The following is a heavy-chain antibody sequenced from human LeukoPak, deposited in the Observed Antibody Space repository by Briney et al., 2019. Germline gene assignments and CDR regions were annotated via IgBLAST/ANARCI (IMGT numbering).Heavy chain of an antibody. D-gene: IGHD6-13*01. CDR3: AKGRSSWYYFDY. CDR2: ITTSDGNT. J-gene: IGHJ4*02. V-gene: IGHV3-23*01. CDR1: GLTVTNAW. Sequence: GGSLRLSCSASGLTVTNAWMNWVRQAPGEGLEWVSTITTSDGNTYYADSVKGRFTVSRDNSKNTLFLQMNSLRAEDTAVYYCAKGRSSWYYFDYWGQGTLVTVSS.